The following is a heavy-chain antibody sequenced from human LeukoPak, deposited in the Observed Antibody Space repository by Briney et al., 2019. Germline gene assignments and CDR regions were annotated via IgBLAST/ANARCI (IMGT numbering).Heavy chain of an antibody. CDR3: AKGATYYDILTGYYDY. CDR1: GFTFSSYS. J-gene: IGHJ4*02. Sequence: GGSLRLSCAASGFTFSSYSMNWVRQAPGKGLEWVSSISSSSSYIYYADSVKGRFTISRDNAKNSLYLQMNSLRAEDMALYYCAKGATYYDILTGYYDYWGQGTLVTVSP. CDR2: ISSSSSYI. D-gene: IGHD3-9*01. V-gene: IGHV3-21*04.